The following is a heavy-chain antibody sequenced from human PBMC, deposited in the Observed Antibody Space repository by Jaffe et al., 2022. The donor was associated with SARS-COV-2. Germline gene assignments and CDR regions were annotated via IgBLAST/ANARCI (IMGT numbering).Heavy chain of an antibody. CDR3: ATSGTTWYVDY. D-gene: IGHD5-12*01. CDR1: GFTVSSNY. CDR2: IYSGGGA. V-gene: IGHV3-53*01. Sequence: EVQLVESEGGLIQPGGSLRLSCAASGFTVSSNYMGWVRQAPGKGLEWVSVIYSGGGAYYTDSVKGRFTISRDNAKNTLYLQMNSLRAEDTAVYYCATSGTTWYVDYWGQGTLVTVSS. J-gene: IGHJ4*02.